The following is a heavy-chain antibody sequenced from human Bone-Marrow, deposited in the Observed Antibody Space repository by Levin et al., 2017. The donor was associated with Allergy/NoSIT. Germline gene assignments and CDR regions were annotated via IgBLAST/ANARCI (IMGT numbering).Heavy chain of an antibody. V-gene: IGHV3-33*01. CDR2: ILNDGSYK. Sequence: GGSLRLSCAVSGFTFGSYGMHWVRQAPGKGLEWVAVILNDGSYKRYADFVKGRFTISRDNSKNTLYLQMNSLRAEDTAVYYCARDDNRPGNALDSWGRGTMVAIAS. CDR1: GFTFGSYG. J-gene: IGHJ3*02. D-gene: IGHD4-23*01. CDR3: ARDDNRPGNALDS.